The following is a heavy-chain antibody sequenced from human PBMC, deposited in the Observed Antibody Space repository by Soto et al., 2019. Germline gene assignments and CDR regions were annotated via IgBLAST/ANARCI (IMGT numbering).Heavy chain of an antibody. CDR3: ASRNQGYSDDWFDS. CDR2: IIPIFGTA. J-gene: IGHJ5*01. D-gene: IGHD6-13*01. Sequence: SVKVSCKASGGTFSSYAISWVRQAPGQGLEWMGGIIPIFGTANYAQKFQGRVTITADESTSTAYMELSSLRSEDTAVYYCASRNQGYSDDWFDSWGQGTLVTVSS. CDR1: GGTFSSYA. V-gene: IGHV1-69*13.